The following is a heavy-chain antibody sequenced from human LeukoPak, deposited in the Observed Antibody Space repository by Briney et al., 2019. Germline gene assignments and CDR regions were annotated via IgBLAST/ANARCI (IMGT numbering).Heavy chain of an antibody. D-gene: IGHD6-6*01. V-gene: IGHV3-30*02. CDR2: ILYDGSNK. Sequence: GGSESLSCAASGFTFSSYGMHWVRQAPGGGLEWVAFILYDGSNKYYADSMNSLITISRDNSKNTLYLQMNSLRAEDTAVYYCAKDAARPTWGAPDYWGQGTLVTVSS. CDR1: GFTFSSYG. CDR3: AKDAARPTWGAPDY. J-gene: IGHJ4*02.